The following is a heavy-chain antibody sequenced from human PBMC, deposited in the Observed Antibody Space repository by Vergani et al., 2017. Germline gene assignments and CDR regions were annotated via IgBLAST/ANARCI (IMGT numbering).Heavy chain of an antibody. CDR1: GGTFSSYT. CDR2: IIPILGIA. CDR3: AGVRLNGGSGWSYFDY. J-gene: IGHJ4*02. Sequence: QVQLVQSGAEVKKPGSSVKVSCKASGGTFSSYTISWVRQAPGQGLEWMGRIIPILGIANYAKKFQGRVTITADKSTSTAYMELSSMRSEDRAVYYCAGVRLNGGSGWSYFDYWGQGTLVTVSS. D-gene: IGHD6-19*01. V-gene: IGHV1-69*02.